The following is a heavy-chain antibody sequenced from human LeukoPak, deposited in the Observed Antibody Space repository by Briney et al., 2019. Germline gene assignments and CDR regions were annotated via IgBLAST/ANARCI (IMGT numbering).Heavy chain of an antibody. J-gene: IGHJ5*02. D-gene: IGHD6-19*01. CDR2: LSPSGTT. CDR1: GDXFRDYF. V-gene: IGHV4-4*07. Sequence: PSETLSLTCTVSGDXFRDYFCNWIRQSAGKGLEWIGRLSPSGTTEYNPSLWSRVTISVDTSKKQVSLRLASVSAADTAVYYCAREGGSGWFDPWGQGTLVTVSS. CDR3: AREGGSGWFDP.